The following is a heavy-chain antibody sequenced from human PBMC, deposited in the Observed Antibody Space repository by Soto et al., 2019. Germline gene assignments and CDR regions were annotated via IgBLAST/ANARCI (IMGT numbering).Heavy chain of an antibody. Sequence: QVQLVESGGGVVQPGRSLRLSCAASGFTFSSYAMHWVRQAPGKGLEWVAVISYDGSNKYYADSVKGRFTISRDNSKNTLYLQMNSLRAEDTAVYYCARGLDYGDYYYYGMDVW. V-gene: IGHV3-30-3*01. D-gene: IGHD4-17*01. J-gene: IGHJ6*01. CDR3: ARGLDYGDYYYYGMDV. CDR1: GFTFSSYA. CDR2: ISYDGSNK.